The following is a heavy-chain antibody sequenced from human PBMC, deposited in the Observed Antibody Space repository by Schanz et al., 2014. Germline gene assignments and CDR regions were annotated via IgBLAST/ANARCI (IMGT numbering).Heavy chain of an antibody. Sequence: EVQLLESGGGLVKPGGSLRLSCAASTSIFNHACMSWVRQAPGKGLEWLGRMKSKTEGETTDYAAPGKGRFSISRDDLQSTLYLQMTSLKIEDPAVYYCATASSPVREAGAGSSFHIWGQGTLVTVSP. V-gene: IGHV3-15*01. CDR2: MKSKTEGETT. D-gene: IGHD6-13*01. J-gene: IGHJ4*02. CDR3: ATASSPVREAGAGSSFHI. CDR1: TSIFNHAC.